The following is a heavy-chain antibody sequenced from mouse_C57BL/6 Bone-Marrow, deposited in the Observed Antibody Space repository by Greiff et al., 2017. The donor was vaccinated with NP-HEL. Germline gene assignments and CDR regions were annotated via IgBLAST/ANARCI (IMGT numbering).Heavy chain of an antibody. V-gene: IGHV1-80*01. CDR3: ARGDYGSSRFGYGVDY. CDR1: GYAFSSYW. Sequence: VQLQQSGAELVKPGASVKISCKASGYAFSSYWMNWVKERPGKGLEWIGQIYPGDGDTKYNGKFKGKATLTADKSSSTAYLHVSSLTSEDSAVYFGARGDYGSSRFGYGVDYGGQGCSVTVSS. D-gene: IGHD1-1*01. J-gene: IGHJ4*01. CDR2: IYPGDGDT.